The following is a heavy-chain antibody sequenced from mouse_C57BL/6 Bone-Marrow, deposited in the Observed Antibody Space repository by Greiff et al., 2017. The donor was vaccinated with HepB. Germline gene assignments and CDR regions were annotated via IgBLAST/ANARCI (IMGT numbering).Heavy chain of an antibody. CDR1: GYSITSGYY. D-gene: IGHD4-1*01. Sequence: EVKVEESGPGLVKPSQSLSLTCSVTGYSITSGYYWNWIRQFPGNKLEWMGYISYDGSNNYNPSLKNRISITRDTSKNQFFLKLNSVTTEDTATYYCARNWEDYWGQGTTLTVSS. J-gene: IGHJ2*01. CDR3: ARNWEDY. CDR2: ISYDGSN. V-gene: IGHV3-6*01.